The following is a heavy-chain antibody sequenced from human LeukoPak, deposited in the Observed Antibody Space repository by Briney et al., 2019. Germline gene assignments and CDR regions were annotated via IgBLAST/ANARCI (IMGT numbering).Heavy chain of an antibody. CDR2: ISYDGSNK. CDR1: GFTFGSYG. Sequence: GGSLRLSCAASGFTFGSYGMHWVRQAPGKGLEWVAVISYDGSNKYYADSVKGRFTISRDNSKNTLYLQMNSLRAEDTAVYYCAKWARLRLGELSTFTLDYWGQGTLVTVSS. D-gene: IGHD3-16*02. V-gene: IGHV3-30*18. J-gene: IGHJ4*02. CDR3: AKWARLRLGELSTFTLDY.